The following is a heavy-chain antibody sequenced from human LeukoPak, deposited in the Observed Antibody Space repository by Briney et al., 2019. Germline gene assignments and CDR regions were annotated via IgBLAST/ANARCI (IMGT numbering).Heavy chain of an antibody. CDR3: AKGARGYSYGWDAFDI. CDR1: GFTFSIYD. D-gene: IGHD5-18*01. Sequence: PGGSLRLSCVASGFTFSIYDMSWARQAPGKGLEWVSRIKANGDSTYYADSVTGRFTISRDNSKNTLYLQMNSLRAEDTAVYYCAKGARGYSYGWDAFDIWGQGTMVTVSS. CDR2: IKANGDST. V-gene: IGHV3-23*01. J-gene: IGHJ3*02.